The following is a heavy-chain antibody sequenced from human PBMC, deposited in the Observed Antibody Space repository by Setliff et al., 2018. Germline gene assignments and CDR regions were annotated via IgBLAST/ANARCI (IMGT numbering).Heavy chain of an antibody. CDR1: GGSISSHY. CDR2: IYYSGST. Sequence: LSLTCTVSGGSISSHYWSWIRQPPGKGLEWIGSIYYSGSTNYNPSLKSRVTISVDTSKNQFSLKLSSVTAADTAVYYCARASARDYYYYYGMDVWG. V-gene: IGHV4-59*11. CDR3: ARASARDYYYYYGMDV. D-gene: IGHD2-21*02. J-gene: IGHJ6*01.